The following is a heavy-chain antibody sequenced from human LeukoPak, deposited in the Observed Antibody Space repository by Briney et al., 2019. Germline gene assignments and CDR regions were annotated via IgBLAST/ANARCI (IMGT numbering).Heavy chain of an antibody. CDR2: IKTKTDGGTT. Sequence: GGSLRLSCAASGFTSSNARMSWVRQAPGKGLEWVGRIKTKTDGGTTDYAAPVKGRFTISRDDSKNTLYLQMNSLKTEDTAVYYCNTRLWFGDLLFDYWGQGTLVTVSS. J-gene: IGHJ4*02. V-gene: IGHV3-15*01. CDR1: GFTSSNAR. D-gene: IGHD3-10*01. CDR3: NTRLWFGDLLFDY.